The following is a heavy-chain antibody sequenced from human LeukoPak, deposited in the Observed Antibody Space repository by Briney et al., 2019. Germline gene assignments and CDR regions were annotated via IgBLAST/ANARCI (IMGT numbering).Heavy chain of an antibody. CDR3: ARQGGRTTMIVVPNWYFDL. D-gene: IGHD3-22*01. Sequence: SETLSLTCTVSGYSISSGYYWGWIRQPPGKGLEWIGSIYHSGSTYYNPSLKSRVTISVDTSKNQFSLKLSSVTAADTAVYYCARQGGRTTMIVVPNWYFDLWGRGTLVTVSS. CDR2: IYHSGST. CDR1: GYSISSGYY. J-gene: IGHJ2*01. V-gene: IGHV4-38-2*02.